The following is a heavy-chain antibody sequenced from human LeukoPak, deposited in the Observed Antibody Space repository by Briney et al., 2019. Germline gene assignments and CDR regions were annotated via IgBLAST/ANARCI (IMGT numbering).Heavy chain of an antibody. V-gene: IGHV3-15*01. J-gene: IGHJ4*02. Sequence: GGSLRLSCAASGFSFNNAWMSWVRQAPGKGLEWVGRIKSTTVDGTPEYAAPVKGRFTISRGDSKNTVYLQMNSLKTEDTAVYYCTTGPGNSGYWGQGTLVTVSS. CDR3: TTGPGNSGY. D-gene: IGHD4-23*01. CDR2: IKSTTVDGTP. CDR1: GFSFNNAW.